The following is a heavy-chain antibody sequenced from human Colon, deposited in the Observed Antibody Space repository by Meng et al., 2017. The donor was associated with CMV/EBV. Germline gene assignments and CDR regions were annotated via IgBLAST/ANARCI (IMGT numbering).Heavy chain of an antibody. V-gene: IGHV3-53*01. Sequence: CAASGFTVSSNYMTWVRQAPGKGLEWVSSLYSGGSTYYADSVKGRFTISRDNSKNTLCLEMTSLRVEDTAVYYCARLAIAAQFKWFDPWGQGTLVTVSS. CDR2: LYSGGST. J-gene: IGHJ5*02. CDR1: GFTVSSNY. CDR3: ARLAIAAQFKWFDP. D-gene: IGHD6-13*01.